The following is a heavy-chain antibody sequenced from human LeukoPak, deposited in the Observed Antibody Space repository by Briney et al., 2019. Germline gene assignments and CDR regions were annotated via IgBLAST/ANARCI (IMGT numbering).Heavy chain of an antibody. Sequence: SETLSLTCTVSGGSISSYYWSWIRQPPGKGLEWIGYIYYSGSTNYNPSLKSRVTISVDTSKNQFSLKLSSVTAADTAVYSCARDYGDYDFAYWGQGTLVTVSS. CDR3: ARDYGDYDFAY. CDR1: GGSISSYY. J-gene: IGHJ4*02. CDR2: IYYSGST. V-gene: IGHV4-59*01. D-gene: IGHD4-17*01.